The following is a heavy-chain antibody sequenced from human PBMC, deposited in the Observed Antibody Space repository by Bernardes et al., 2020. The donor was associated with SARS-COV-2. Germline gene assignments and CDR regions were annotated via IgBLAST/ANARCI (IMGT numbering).Heavy chain of an antibody. J-gene: IGHJ4*02. Sequence: ASVKVSCKASGYTFTTYDFSWVRQAPGQGLEWMGWISAYSGNTNYAQKLQGRVTMTTDTSTSTAYMELRSLRSDDTAMYYCAIAFYSDTSFDYWGQGTLVTVSS. CDR3: AIAFYSDTSFDY. V-gene: IGHV1-18*04. CDR2: ISAYSGNT. D-gene: IGHD3-22*01. CDR1: GYTFTTYD.